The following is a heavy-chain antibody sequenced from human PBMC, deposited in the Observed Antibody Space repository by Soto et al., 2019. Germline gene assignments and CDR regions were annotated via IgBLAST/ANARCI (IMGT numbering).Heavy chain of an antibody. Sequence: GGSLRLSCAASGFTFSSYAMSWVRQAPGKGLEWVSATSGSGGSTYYADSVKGRFTISRDNSKNTLYLQMNSLRAEDTAVYYCAKTRGYSGSYYRAFDIWGQGTMVTVSS. CDR1: GFTFSSYA. CDR3: AKTRGYSGSYYRAFDI. CDR2: TSGSGGST. V-gene: IGHV3-23*01. D-gene: IGHD1-26*01. J-gene: IGHJ3*02.